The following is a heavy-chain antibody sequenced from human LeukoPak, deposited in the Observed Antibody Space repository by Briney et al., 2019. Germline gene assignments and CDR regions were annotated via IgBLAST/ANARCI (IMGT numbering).Heavy chain of an antibody. Sequence: ASVKVSCKASGYTFTGYYMHWVRQAPGQGLEWMGWINPNSGGTNYAQKFQGRVTMTRDTSISTAHMELSRLRSDDTAVYYCARDVTAAAGMWGQGTLVTVSS. CDR1: GYTFTGYY. D-gene: IGHD6-13*01. CDR3: ARDVTAAAGM. J-gene: IGHJ4*02. V-gene: IGHV1-2*02. CDR2: INPNSGGT.